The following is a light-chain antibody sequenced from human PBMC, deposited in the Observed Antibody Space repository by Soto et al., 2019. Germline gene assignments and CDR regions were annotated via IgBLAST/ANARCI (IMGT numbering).Light chain of an antibody. CDR2: EVD. CDR1: SSDVGGYNY. V-gene: IGLV2-8*01. CDR3: SSYAGSNNYV. J-gene: IGLJ1*01. Sequence: QSALTQPPSASGSPGQSVTISCTGSSSDVGGYNYVSWYQQHPGKAPKLMTFEVDKRPSGVPDRFSGSKSGNTASLTVSGLQAEDEADYYCSSYAGSNNYVFGTGTQLTVL.